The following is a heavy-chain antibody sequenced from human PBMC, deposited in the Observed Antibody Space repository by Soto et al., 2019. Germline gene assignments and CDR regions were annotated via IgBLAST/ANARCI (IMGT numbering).Heavy chain of an antibody. V-gene: IGHV4-4*02. CDR3: ARMDSSGYYYYGMDV. J-gene: IGHJ6*02. D-gene: IGHD3-22*01. CDR1: FGSISSNNW. CDR2: IYHSGST. Sequence: SSETLSLTCPVSFGSISSNNWCSCFRPPPGKGLEWIGEIYHSGSTNYNPSLKSRVIISVDTSKNQFSLRLSSVTAADTAVYYCARMDSSGYYYYGMDVWGQGTTVTVSS.